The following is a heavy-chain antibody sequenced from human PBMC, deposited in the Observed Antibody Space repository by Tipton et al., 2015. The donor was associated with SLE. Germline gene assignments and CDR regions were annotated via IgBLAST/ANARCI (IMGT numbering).Heavy chain of an antibody. CDR1: GFTFGSYG. CDR3: TADGRNGSSWHYFDY. D-gene: IGHD6-13*01. Sequence: SLRLSCAASGFTFGSYGMHWVRQAPGKGLEWVAVIWYDGSNAYYADSVKGRFIISRDNSKNTLYLQMNSLRADDTALYYCTADGRNGSSWHYFDYWGQGTLVSVFS. CDR2: IWYDGSNA. J-gene: IGHJ4*02. V-gene: IGHV3-33*01.